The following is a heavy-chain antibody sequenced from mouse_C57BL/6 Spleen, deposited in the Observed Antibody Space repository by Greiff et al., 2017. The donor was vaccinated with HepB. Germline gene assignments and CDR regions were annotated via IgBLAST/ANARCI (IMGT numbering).Heavy chain of an antibody. CDR2: INPSNGGT. Sequence: QVQLQQPGTELVKPGASVKLSCKASGYTFTSYWMHWVKQRPGQGLEWIGNINPSNGGTNYNEKFKSKATLTVDKSSSTAYVQLSSLTSEDSAVYYCARWDGYYWYFDVWGTGTTVTVSS. D-gene: IGHD2-3*01. J-gene: IGHJ1*03. CDR3: ARWDGYYWYFDV. CDR1: GYTFTSYW. V-gene: IGHV1-53*01.